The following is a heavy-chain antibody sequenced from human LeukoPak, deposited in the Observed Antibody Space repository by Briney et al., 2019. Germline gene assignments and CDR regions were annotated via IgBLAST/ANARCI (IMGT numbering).Heavy chain of an antibody. Sequence: GGSLRLSCAASGFTFSSYAMSWVRQAPGKGLEWVAAISGRGGSTYYADSVKGRFTISRDNSKNTLYLQMNSLRAEDTAVYYCAKGDLVVPAAIPDYWGQGTLVTVSS. J-gene: IGHJ4*02. CDR2: ISGRGGST. CDR1: GFTFSSYA. V-gene: IGHV3-23*01. CDR3: AKGDLVVPAAIPDY. D-gene: IGHD2-2*01.